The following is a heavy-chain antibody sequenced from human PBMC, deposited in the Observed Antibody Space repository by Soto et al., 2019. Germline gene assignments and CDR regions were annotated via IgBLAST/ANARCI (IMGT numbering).Heavy chain of an antibody. CDR2: ISYDGSNK. CDR1: GFTFSSYA. D-gene: IGHD2-8*01. V-gene: IGHV3-30-3*01. J-gene: IGHJ4*02. Sequence: GGSLRLSCAASGFTFSSYAMHWVRQAPGKGLEWVAVISYDGSNKYYADSVKGRFTISRDNSKNTLYLQMNSLRAEDTAVYYCARDLDSTVLMVYAIGNFDYWGQGTLVTVSS. CDR3: ARDLDSTVLMVYAIGNFDY.